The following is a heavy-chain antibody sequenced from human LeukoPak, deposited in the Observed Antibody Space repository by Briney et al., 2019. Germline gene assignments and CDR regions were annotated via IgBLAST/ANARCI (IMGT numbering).Heavy chain of an antibody. D-gene: IGHD6-13*01. CDR1: GFIFSSYA. Sequence: GGSLRLSCAASGFIFSSYAMTWVRHAPGKGLEWISSISGSGSGTHYADSVKGRFTISRDNSKNTLYLQLNDLRAEDTALYYCAKGKADNNLDWFDPWGQGTQVIVSS. CDR3: AKGKADNNLDWFDP. V-gene: IGHV3-23*01. J-gene: IGHJ5*02. CDR2: ISGSGSGT.